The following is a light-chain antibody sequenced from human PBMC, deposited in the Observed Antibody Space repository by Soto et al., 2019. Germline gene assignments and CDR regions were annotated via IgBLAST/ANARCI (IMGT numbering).Light chain of an antibody. CDR2: GAS. Sequence: EIVMTQSPATLSVSPGERATLSCRASQSVSSNLAWYQQKPGQAPRLLIYGASTRATGIPARFSGSGSGTEFPLTLSSLQSEDFAVYYCQQYNNWPFTFGGGTKVEIK. V-gene: IGKV3-15*01. CDR3: QQYNNWPFT. J-gene: IGKJ4*01. CDR1: QSVSSN.